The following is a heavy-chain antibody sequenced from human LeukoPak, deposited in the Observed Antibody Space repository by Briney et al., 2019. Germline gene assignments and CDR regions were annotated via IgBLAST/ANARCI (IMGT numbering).Heavy chain of an antibody. CDR2: KYARGSS. J-gene: IGHJ6*02. CDR3: ARLTRLAPVGTTYYHSLDV. CDR1: GGSISNYY. Sequence: SETLSLTCTVSGGSISNYYWSWIRQPAGKGLEWIGRKYARGSSNYSPPVQSRVTMSVDTSKNQFSLKVTSVTAADTAVYYCARLTRLAPVGTTYYHSLDVWGQGSTVTVSS. D-gene: IGHD2-2*01. V-gene: IGHV4-4*07.